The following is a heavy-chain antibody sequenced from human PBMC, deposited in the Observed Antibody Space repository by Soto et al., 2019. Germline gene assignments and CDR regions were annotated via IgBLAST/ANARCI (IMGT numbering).Heavy chain of an antibody. Sequence: GGSLRLSCGASGFTFSSYGMHWVRQAPGKGLEWVAVISYDGSNKYYADSVKGRFTISRDNSKNTLYLQMNSLRAEDTAVYYCAKSVSWELLRSPFDPWGQGTLVTVSS. CDR1: GFTFSSYG. D-gene: IGHD1-26*01. V-gene: IGHV3-30*18. CDR2: ISYDGSNK. J-gene: IGHJ5*02. CDR3: AKSVSWELLRSPFDP.